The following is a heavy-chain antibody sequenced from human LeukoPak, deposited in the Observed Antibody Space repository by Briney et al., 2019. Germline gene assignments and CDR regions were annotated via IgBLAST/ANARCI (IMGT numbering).Heavy chain of an antibody. CDR1: GGSISSYY. D-gene: IGHD6-13*01. CDR2: IYYSGST. V-gene: IGHV4-59*01. Sequence: SETLSLTCTVSGGSISSYYWSWIRQPPGKGLEWIGYIYYSGSTNYNPSLKSRVTISVDTSKNQFSLKLSSVTAADTAAYYCARVRRIAAAVHAFDIWGQGTMVTVSS. CDR3: ARVRRIAAAVHAFDI. J-gene: IGHJ3*02.